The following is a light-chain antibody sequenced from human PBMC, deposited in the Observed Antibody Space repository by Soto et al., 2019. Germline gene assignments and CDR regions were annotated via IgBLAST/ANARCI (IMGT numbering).Light chain of an antibody. CDR1: QSVSSSY. V-gene: IGKV3-20*01. J-gene: IGKJ1*01. CDR3: QQYGSSPLT. CDR2: GAS. Sequence: ETVLTQSPGTLSLSPGERATLSCRASQSVSSSYLAWYQQKPGQAPRLLIYGASSRATVIPDRFSGSGSGTDFTLTISRLEPEDFAVYYCQQYGSSPLTFGQGTKVEIK.